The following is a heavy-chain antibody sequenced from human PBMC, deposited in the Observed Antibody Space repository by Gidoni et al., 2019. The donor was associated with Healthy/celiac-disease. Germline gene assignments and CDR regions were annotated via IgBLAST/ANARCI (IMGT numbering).Heavy chain of an antibody. D-gene: IGHD3-22*01. CDR2: IYSGGST. J-gene: IGHJ5*02. CDR1: GFTVSSNY. CDR3: ARDGGSSGYNWFDP. Sequence: VQLVESVGGLVQPGGSLRFACSASGFTVSSNYMSWVRQAPGKGLEWVSVIYSGGSTYYAESVKGRFTISRNNSKNTLYLQMNSLRAEDTAVYYCARDGGSSGYNWFDPWGQGTLVTVSS. V-gene: IGHV3-53*04.